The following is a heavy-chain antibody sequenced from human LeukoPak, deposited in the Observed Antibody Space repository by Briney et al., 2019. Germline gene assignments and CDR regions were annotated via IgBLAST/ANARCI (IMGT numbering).Heavy chain of an antibody. J-gene: IGHJ6*03. Sequence: PGGSLRLSCAASGFTFSDYTMNWVRQAPGKGLEWVSSISSSSSYIYYADSVKGRFTISRDNATNSLSLQMNSLRAEDTAVYYCVRGEYSYGPLDYYYYMDVWDKGTTATVSS. CDR1: GFTFSDYT. CDR3: VRGEYSYGPLDYYYYMDV. D-gene: IGHD5-18*01. V-gene: IGHV3-21*01. CDR2: ISSSSSYI.